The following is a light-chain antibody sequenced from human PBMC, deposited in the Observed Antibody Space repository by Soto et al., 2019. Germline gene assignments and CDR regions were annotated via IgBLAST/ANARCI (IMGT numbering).Light chain of an antibody. CDR3: QQYTNWPPWT. CDR1: QSVSTN. CDR2: GAS. Sequence: EIVMTQSPATLSVSPGERATLSCRASQSVSTNLAWYQQKPGQAPRLLIYGASTRASGIPARFSGSGSGTDFTLTISGLQSDDFAVYYCQQYTNWPPWTFGQGTKVDIK. V-gene: IGKV3-15*01. J-gene: IGKJ1*01.